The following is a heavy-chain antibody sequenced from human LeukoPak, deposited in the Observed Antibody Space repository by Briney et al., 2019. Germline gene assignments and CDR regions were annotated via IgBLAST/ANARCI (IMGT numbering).Heavy chain of an antibody. D-gene: IGHD1-26*01. J-gene: IGHJ3*02. CDR3: ARDGELGSPADAFDI. CDR2: ISGSGGST. V-gene: IGHV3-23*01. CDR1: GFTFSSYA. Sequence: GGSLRLSCAASGFTFSSYAMSWVRQAPGKGLEWVSAISGSGGSTYYADSVKGRFTISRDNAKNSLYLQMNSLRAEDTAVYYCARDGELGSPADAFDIWGQGTMVTVSS.